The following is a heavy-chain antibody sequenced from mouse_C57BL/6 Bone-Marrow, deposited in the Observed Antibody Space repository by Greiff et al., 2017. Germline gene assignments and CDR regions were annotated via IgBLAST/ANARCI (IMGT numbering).Heavy chain of an antibody. CDR3: ARGKRDYFDY. CDR2: IYPGSGST. D-gene: IGHD2-1*01. Sequence: VQLQQPGAELVKPGASVKMSCKASGYTFTSSWITWVKQRPGQGLEWIGDIYPGSGSTNYTEKFKSKATLTVDTSSSTAYMQLSSLTSEDSAVYYCARGKRDYFDYWGQGTTLTVSS. V-gene: IGHV1-55*01. J-gene: IGHJ2*01. CDR1: GYTFTSSW.